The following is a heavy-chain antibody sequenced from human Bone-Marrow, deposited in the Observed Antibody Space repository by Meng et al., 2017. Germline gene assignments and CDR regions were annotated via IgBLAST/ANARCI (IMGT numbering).Heavy chain of an antibody. D-gene: IGHD3-10*01. J-gene: IGHJ5*02. CDR1: GGFNSCGCYF. V-gene: IGHV4-31*03. CDR2: IYYSGST. Sequence: QVEQVRVGQGLEKPSNMFYPTFTLSGGFNSCGCYFWNWNRQHPWKGLEWVVYIYYSGSTYYNPSIKSRVSISVDTSKRKFSLKMSSVTAADTAVYYCAREYGSGSSSDWFDHWGQGTLVTVSS. CDR3: AREYGSGSSSDWFDH.